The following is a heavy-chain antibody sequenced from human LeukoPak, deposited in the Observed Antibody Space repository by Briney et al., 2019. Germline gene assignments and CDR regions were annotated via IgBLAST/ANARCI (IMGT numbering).Heavy chain of an antibody. Sequence: SETLSLTCTVPGGSISSYYWSWIRQPAGKGLEWIGRIDTSGNTNYKPSLKSRVTMSVDTSKNQFSLKLSSVTAADTAVYYCARVSSSWYQDWYFDLWGRGTLVTVSS. CDR3: ARVSSSWYQDWYFDL. CDR1: GGSISSYY. J-gene: IGHJ2*01. CDR2: IDTSGNT. V-gene: IGHV4-4*07. D-gene: IGHD6-13*01.